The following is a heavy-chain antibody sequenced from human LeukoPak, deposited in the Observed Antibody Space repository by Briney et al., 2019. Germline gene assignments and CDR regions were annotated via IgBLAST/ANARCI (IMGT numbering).Heavy chain of an antibody. CDR2: IYYSGST. D-gene: IGHD6-13*01. CDR3: ARVVAAARWTPFDY. Sequence: SETLSLTCTVSGGSISSYYWSWIRQPPGKGLEWNGYIYYSGSTNYNPSLKSRVTISVDTSKNQFSLKLSSVTAADTAVYYCARVVAAARWTPFDYWGQGTLVTVSS. J-gene: IGHJ4*02. CDR1: GGSISSYY. V-gene: IGHV4-59*01.